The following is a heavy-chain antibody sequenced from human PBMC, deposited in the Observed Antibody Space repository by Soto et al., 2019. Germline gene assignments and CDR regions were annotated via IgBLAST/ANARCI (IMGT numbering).Heavy chain of an antibody. D-gene: IGHD6-25*01. Sequence: EVQLVESGGGLIQPGGSLRLSCAASGFSFNTYAMNWVRQAPGKGLEWISYISSSSSRIYYADSVKGRFTLSRDNAKNSLYLQMNSLRADDAPVYYCAGDPGIAAAGMDDWGQGTLVTVSS. CDR2: ISSSSSRI. J-gene: IGHJ1*01. CDR3: AGDPGIAAAGMDD. V-gene: IGHV3-48*04. CDR1: GFSFNTYA.